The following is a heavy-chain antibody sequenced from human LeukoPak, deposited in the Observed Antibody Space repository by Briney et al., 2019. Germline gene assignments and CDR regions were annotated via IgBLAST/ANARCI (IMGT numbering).Heavy chain of an antibody. J-gene: IGHJ3*02. CDR3: VRDRYDLLTGYSDAFDI. V-gene: IGHV3-7*01. CDR2: IKQDGSEK. Sequence: PGGSLRLSCAASGFTFTTYWMSWVRQAPGKGLEWMANIKQDGSEKYYVDSVKGRFTISRDNAKNSLYLQMNSLRAEDTAVYYCVRDRYDLLTGYSDAFDIWGQGTMVTVSS. CDR1: GFTFTTYW. D-gene: IGHD3-9*01.